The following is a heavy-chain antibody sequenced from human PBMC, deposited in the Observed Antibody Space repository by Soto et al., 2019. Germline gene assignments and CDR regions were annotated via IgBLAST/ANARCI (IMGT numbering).Heavy chain of an antibody. D-gene: IGHD1-1*01. J-gene: IGHJ4*02. V-gene: IGHV3-23*01. CDR1: GFTFSSYA. CDR3: AKGKEYNWNVFDY. Sequence: PGGSLRLSCAASGFTFSSYAMSWVRQAPGKGLEWVSAISGSGGSTCYADSVKGRFTISRDNSKNTLYLQMNSLRAEDTAVYYCAKGKEYNWNVFDYWGQGTLVTSPQ. CDR2: ISGSGGST.